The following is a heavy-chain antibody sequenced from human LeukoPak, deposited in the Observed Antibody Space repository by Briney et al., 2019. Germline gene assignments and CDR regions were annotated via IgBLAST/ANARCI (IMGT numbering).Heavy chain of an antibody. V-gene: IGHV1-2*02. CDR2: INPNSGGT. CDR1: GYTFTDYY. CDR3: ARDLPRYSNSPYNWFDP. D-gene: IGHD4-11*01. J-gene: IGHJ5*02. Sequence: ASVKVSCKASGYTFTDYYMHWVRQAPGQGLEWMGWINPNSGGTNYAQKFQGRVTMTRDTSISTAYMELSSLRSEDTAVYYCARDLPRYSNSPYNWFDPWGQGTLVTVSS.